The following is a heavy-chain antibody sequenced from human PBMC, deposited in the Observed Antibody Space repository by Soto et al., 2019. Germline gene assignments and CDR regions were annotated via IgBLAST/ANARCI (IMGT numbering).Heavy chain of an antibody. CDR2: IIPILGIA. V-gene: IGHV1-69*08. J-gene: IGHJ6*02. Sequence: QVQLVQSGAEVKKPGSSVKVSCKASGGTFSSYTISWVRQAPGQGLEWMGRIIPILGIANYAQKFQGRVTMTADKSTSKAYMERSSLRSEDTAVYYCARERVVEDYYYGMDVWGQGTTVTVSS. D-gene: IGHD2-15*01. CDR3: ARERVVEDYYYGMDV. CDR1: GGTFSSYT.